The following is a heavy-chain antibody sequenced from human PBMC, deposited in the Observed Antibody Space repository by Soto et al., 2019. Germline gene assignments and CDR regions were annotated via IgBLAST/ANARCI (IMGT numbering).Heavy chain of an antibody. CDR1: GGSISSYY. V-gene: IGHV4-59*01. CDR2: IYYSGST. CDR3: ARANWNDYYYYYGMDV. Sequence: QVQLQESGPGLVKPSETLSLTCTVSGGSISSYYWSWIRQPPGKGLEWIGYIYYSGSTNYNPSLKGRVTLSMDPSTNQCSLKLSSVTAADTAVYYCARANWNDYYYYYGMDVWGQGTTVTVSS. J-gene: IGHJ6*02. D-gene: IGHD1-20*01.